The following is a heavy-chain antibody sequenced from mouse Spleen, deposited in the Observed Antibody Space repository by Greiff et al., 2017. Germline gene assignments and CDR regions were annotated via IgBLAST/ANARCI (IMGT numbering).Heavy chain of an antibody. CDR2: IWSGGST. CDR3: ARGGIYYDYDGFAY. Sequence: VQLVESGPGLVQPSQSLSITCTVSGFSLTSYGVHWVRQSPGKGLEWLGVIWSGGSTDYNAAFISRLSISKDNSKSQVFFKMNSLQADDTAIYYCARGGIYYDYDGFAYWGQGTLVTVSA. CDR1: GFSLTSYG. V-gene: IGHV2-2*01. D-gene: IGHD2-4*01. J-gene: IGHJ3*01.